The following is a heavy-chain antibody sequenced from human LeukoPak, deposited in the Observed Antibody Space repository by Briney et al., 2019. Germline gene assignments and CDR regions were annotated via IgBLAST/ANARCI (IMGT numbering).Heavy chain of an antibody. J-gene: IGHJ3*02. D-gene: IGHD4-17*01. V-gene: IGHV4-31*03. Sequence: SETLSLTCTVSGGSISSGSYYWSWIRQHPGKGLEWIGYIHYSGSSYYNPSLESRMTISVDASKNRSSLNLSSVTAADTAVYYCARIPTGDTFDIWGQGTMVTVSS. CDR3: ARIPTGDTFDI. CDR2: IHYSGSS. CDR1: GGSISSGSYY.